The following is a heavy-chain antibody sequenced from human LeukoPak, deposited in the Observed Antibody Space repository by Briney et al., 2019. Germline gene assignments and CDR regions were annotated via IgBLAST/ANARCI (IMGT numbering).Heavy chain of an antibody. V-gene: IGHV4-30-4*08. J-gene: IGHJ6*03. CDR2: IYYSGGT. CDR3: ARGGGYGVFDQNMDV. D-gene: IGHD3-3*01. Sequence: SETLSLTCTVSGGSISSGDYYWSWIRQPPGKGLEWIGYIYYSGGTYYNPSLKSRVTISVDTSKNQFSLKLSSVTAADTAVYYCARGGGYGVFDQNMDVWGKGTTVTVSS. CDR1: GGSISSGDYY.